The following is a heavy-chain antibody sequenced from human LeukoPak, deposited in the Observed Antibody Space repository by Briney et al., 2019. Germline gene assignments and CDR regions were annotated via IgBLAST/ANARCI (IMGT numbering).Heavy chain of an antibody. Sequence: PGGSLRLSCAASGFTFSSYAMSWVRQAPGKGLEWVSAISGSGGNTYYTDSVKGRFTISRDNSKNTLYLQMNSLRAEDTAVCYCAKERGRNYYYYGMDVWGQGTTVTVSS. D-gene: IGHD2-15*01. CDR2: ISGSGGNT. CDR1: GFTFSSYA. J-gene: IGHJ6*02. CDR3: AKERGRNYYYYGMDV. V-gene: IGHV3-23*01.